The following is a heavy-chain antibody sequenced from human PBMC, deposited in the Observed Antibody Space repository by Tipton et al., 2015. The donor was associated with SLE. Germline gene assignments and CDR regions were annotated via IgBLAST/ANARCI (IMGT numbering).Heavy chain of an antibody. CDR1: GGSITSSSYY. CDR3: ATPGYFGSGSSVAY. Sequence: TLSLTCTVSGGSITSSSYYWVWIRQPPGKGLEWIGSIYSSGDTHDNPSLKSRITISVDTSKSQFSLKLNSVTAADTAVYYCATPGYFGSGSSVAYWGQGTLVAVSS. CDR2: IYSSGDT. D-gene: IGHD3-10*01. V-gene: IGHV4-39*07. J-gene: IGHJ4*02.